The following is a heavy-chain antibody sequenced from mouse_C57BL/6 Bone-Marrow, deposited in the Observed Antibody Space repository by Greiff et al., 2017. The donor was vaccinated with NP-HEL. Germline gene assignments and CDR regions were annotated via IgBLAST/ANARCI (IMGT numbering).Heavy chain of an antibody. CDR3: ARYYYVSFYYAMDY. CDR1: GYTFTSYW. D-gene: IGHD1-1*01. J-gene: IGHJ4*01. Sequence: QVQLKQPGAELVKPGASVKLSCKASGYTFTSYWMHWVKQRPGQGLEWIGMIHPNSGSTNYNEKFKSKATLTVDKSSSTAYMQLSSLTSEDSAVYYCARYYYVSFYYAMDYWGQGTSVTVSS. CDR2: IHPNSGST. V-gene: IGHV1-64*01.